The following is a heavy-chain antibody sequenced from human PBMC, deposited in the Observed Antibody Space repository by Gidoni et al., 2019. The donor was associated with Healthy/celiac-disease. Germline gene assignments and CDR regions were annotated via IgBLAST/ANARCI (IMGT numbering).Heavy chain of an antibody. CDR2: INHSGST. D-gene: IGHD3-3*01. V-gene: IGHV4-34*01. CDR3: ARGRTITIFGVVKSSFDI. Sequence: QVQLQQWGAGLLKPSETLSLTCAVYGGSFSGYYWSWIRQPPGKGLEWIGEINHSGSTNYNPSLKSRVTISVDTSKNQFSLKLSSVTAADTAVYYCARGRTITIFGVVKSSFDIWGQGTMVTVSS. CDR1: GGSFSGYY. J-gene: IGHJ3*02.